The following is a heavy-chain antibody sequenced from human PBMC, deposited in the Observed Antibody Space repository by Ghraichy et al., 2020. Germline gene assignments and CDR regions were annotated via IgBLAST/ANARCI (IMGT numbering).Heavy chain of an antibody. CDR2: ISGGGDNT. D-gene: IGHD2-15*01. CDR3: AKEDVVAATPDY. V-gene: IGHV3-23*01. CDR1: GLIFSSYA. J-gene: IGHJ4*02. Sequence: GGSLRLSCSASGLIFSSYAMGWVRQAPGKGLEWVSGISGGGDNTYYADSLKGRFTISRDNSKNTLYLQMNSLRVEDTAIYYCAKEDVVAATPDYLGQGTLVTVPS.